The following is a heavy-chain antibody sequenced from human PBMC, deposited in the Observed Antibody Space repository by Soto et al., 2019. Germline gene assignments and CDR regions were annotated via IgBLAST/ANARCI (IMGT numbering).Heavy chain of an antibody. Sequence: EVQLVESGGGLIQPGGSLRLSCVASGFRISGYWMHWVRQAPGKGLVWVSRINSDGSTTNYADSVKGQFTLSRDNAESTVYLQMNSLRAEDTAVYYCARGIKNIYAVDVWGQGTTVTVSS. D-gene: IGHD3-10*01. V-gene: IGHV3-74*01. CDR1: GFRISGYW. CDR3: ARGIKNIYAVDV. J-gene: IGHJ6*02. CDR2: INSDGSTT.